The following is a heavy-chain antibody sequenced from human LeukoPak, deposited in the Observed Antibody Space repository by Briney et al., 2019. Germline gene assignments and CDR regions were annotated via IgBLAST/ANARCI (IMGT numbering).Heavy chain of an antibody. CDR2: ISGSGGST. Sequence: GGSLRLSCAASGFTFSSYVMSWVRQAPGKGLEWVSAISGSGGSTYYADSVKGRFTISRDNSKNTLYLQMNSLRAEDTAVYYCAKGQDYGRGSDFDYWGQGTLVTVSP. J-gene: IGHJ4*02. D-gene: IGHD4-17*01. CDR1: GFTFSSYV. CDR3: AKGQDYGRGSDFDY. V-gene: IGHV3-23*01.